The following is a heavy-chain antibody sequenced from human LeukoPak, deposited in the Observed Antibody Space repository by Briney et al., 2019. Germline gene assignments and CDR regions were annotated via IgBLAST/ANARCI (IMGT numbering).Heavy chain of an antibody. V-gene: IGHV3-9*01. Sequence: PGGSLRLSCVASGFTFSSYRMNWVRQAPGKGLEWVSCISWNSGSIGYADSVKGRFTISRDNAKNSLYLQMNSLRAEDAALYYCAKDLPLYGSLDYWGQGTLVTVSS. CDR1: GFTFSSYR. CDR2: ISWNSGSI. CDR3: AKDLPLYGSLDY. J-gene: IGHJ4*02. D-gene: IGHD2-2*02.